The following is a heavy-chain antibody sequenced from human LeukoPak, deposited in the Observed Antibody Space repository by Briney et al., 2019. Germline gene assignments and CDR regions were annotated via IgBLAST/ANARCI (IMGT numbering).Heavy chain of an antibody. D-gene: IGHD3-10*01. CDR1: GGTFSSYA. CDR2: INPNSGGT. CDR3: ARDRAGSGMRGSLDY. J-gene: IGHJ4*02. V-gene: IGHV1-2*06. Sequence: ASVKVSCKASGGTFSSYAISWVRQAPGQGLEWMGRINPNSGGTNYAQKFQGRVTMTRDTSISTAYMELSRLRSDDTAVYYCARDRAGSGMRGSLDYWGQGTLVTVSS.